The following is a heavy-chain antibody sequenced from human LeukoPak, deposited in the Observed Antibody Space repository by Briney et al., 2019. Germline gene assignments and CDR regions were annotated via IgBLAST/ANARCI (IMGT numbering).Heavy chain of an antibody. J-gene: IGHJ4*02. CDR2: IYHSGST. Sequence: PSETLSLTCTVSGYSISSGYYWGWIRQPPGKGLEWIGNIYHSGSTYYNPSLKSRVTISVDTSKNQFSLKLSSVTAADTAVYYCAREGYDRVDYWGQGTLVTVSS. CDR1: GYSISSGYY. CDR3: AREGYDRVDY. D-gene: IGHD3-22*01. V-gene: IGHV4-38-2*02.